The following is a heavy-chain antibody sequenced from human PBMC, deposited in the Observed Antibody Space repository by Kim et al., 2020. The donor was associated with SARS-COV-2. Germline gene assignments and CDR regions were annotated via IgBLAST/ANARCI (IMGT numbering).Heavy chain of an antibody. CDR2: INPNIGGT. V-gene: IGHV1-2*02. Sequence: ASVKVSCKASGYTFTGYYMHWVRQAPGQGLEWMGWINPNIGGTNYAQKFQGRVTMTRDTSISTAYMELSRLRSDDTAVYYCARDEVTWIQLWNYYYYYGMDVWGQGTTVTVSS. CDR1: GYTFTGYY. J-gene: IGHJ6*02. D-gene: IGHD5-18*01. CDR3: ARDEVTWIQLWNYYYYYGMDV.